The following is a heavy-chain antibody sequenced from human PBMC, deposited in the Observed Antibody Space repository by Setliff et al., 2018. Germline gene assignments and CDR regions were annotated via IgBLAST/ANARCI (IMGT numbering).Heavy chain of an antibody. D-gene: IGHD2-15*01. Sequence: SETLSLTCAVYGGSFSGYYWSWIRQSSGRGLEWIGEINHRGSTYYSPSLKSRVTVSVDTSRKQFSLKLRSVTAADTAVYYCARGAGGSPYYVDVWAKGTTVTAP. J-gene: IGHJ6*03. CDR3: ARGAGGSPYYVDV. V-gene: IGHV4-34*01. CDR1: GGSFSGYY. CDR2: INHRGST.